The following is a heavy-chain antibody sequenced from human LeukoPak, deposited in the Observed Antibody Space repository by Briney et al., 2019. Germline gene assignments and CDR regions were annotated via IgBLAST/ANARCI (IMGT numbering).Heavy chain of an antibody. V-gene: IGHV3-74*01. CDR1: GFTFTNYW. J-gene: IGHJ4*02. Sequence: GGSLRLSCAASGFTFTNYWMHWVRQIAGKGLVWVSRINTDGTSSDYADSVKGRFTISRDNAKNTLYLEMNSLRVEDTAVYYCARRTSLGMNDYWGQGALVTVSS. D-gene: IGHD3-16*01. CDR2: INTDGTSS. CDR3: ARRTSLGMNDY.